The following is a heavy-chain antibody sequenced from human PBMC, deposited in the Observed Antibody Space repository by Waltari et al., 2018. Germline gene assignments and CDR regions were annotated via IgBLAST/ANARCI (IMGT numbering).Heavy chain of an antibody. CDR2: IDHNEDT. J-gene: IGHJ4*02. V-gene: IGHV4-34*01. Sequence: QVHLQQWVAGPLKPSETLSLTCAAHGGSFRGFYWGWIRQPPGKGLEWIGQIDHNEDTTYNPSLKDRVTISLDTSKRKFSLTLTSVTAADTAVYYCASTPLFYYDTSGYYFWGQGAPVTVSS. CDR1: GGSFRGFY. D-gene: IGHD3-22*01. CDR3: ASTPLFYYDTSGYYF.